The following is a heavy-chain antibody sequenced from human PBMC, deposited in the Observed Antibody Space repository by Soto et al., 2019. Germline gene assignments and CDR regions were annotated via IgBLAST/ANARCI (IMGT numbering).Heavy chain of an antibody. CDR3: ASCTAVACTYYYDVMDV. CDR1: GYTFTSYA. V-gene: IGHV1-3*01. CDR2: IKAGNGNT. J-gene: IGHJ6*02. Sequence: QVQLVQSGAEVKKPGASVKVSCKASGYTFTSYAMHWVRQAPGQRLEWMGWIKAGNGNTKYSQKFQGRVTITRDTSASTAYMELSRLRSEYTAVYYWASCTAVACTYYYDVMDVLGQGTTVTVSS. D-gene: IGHD6-19*01.